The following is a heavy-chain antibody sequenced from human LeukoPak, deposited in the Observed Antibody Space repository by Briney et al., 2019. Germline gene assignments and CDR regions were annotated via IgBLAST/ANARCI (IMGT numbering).Heavy chain of an antibody. CDR2: ISSSGDSI. J-gene: IGHJ4*02. CDR1: GFTFCSYS. CDR3: AKDLDYYDSSGYYSY. V-gene: IGHV3-21*04. D-gene: IGHD3-22*01. Sequence: GGSLRLSCAASGFTFCSYSMNWARQAPEKGLEWVSFISSSGDSIYYADSVKGRFTISRDNSKNTLYLQMNSLRAEDTAVYYCAKDLDYYDSSGYYSYWGQGTLVTVSS.